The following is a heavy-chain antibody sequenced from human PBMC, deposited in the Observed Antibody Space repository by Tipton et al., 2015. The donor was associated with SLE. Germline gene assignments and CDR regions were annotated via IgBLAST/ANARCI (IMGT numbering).Heavy chain of an antibody. D-gene: IGHD1-26*01. CDR2: IYYGGTI. V-gene: IGHV4-28*02. J-gene: IGHJ4*02. CDR1: VYSISSSHW. Sequence: TLSLTCNVSVYSISSSHWWGSIRQPPGKGLEWIGHIYYGGTIYYNPSLKSRVTMSIDTSKNQFSLKLSSVTAADRAVYYCARHEWLVGATKENYFDYWGQGTLVTVSS. CDR3: ARHEWLVGATKENYFDY.